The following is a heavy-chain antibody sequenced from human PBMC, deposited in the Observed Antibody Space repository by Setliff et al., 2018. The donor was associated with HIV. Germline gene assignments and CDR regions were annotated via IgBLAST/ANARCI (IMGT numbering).Heavy chain of an antibody. J-gene: IGHJ4*02. CDR2: IYQNGNT. CDR3: ARQAWHYDRDGYFIDY. V-gene: IGHV4-38-2*02. CDR1: GYFISNGYY. D-gene: IGHD3-22*01. Sequence: TSETLSLTCSVSGYFISNGYYWGWIRQPPGKGLEWVGTIYQNGNTYYSPSLESRVSVSMDMSRNQFSVKLNSATAADTAVYYCARQAWHYDRDGYFIDYWGRGKLVTSPQ.